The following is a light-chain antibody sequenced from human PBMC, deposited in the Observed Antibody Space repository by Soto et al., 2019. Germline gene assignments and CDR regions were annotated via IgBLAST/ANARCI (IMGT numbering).Light chain of an antibody. CDR2: RNS. CDR1: SSNIGSNP. Sequence: QSVLTQPPSASGTPGQRVTISCSGSSSNIGSNPVNWYQQLPGTAPKLLIYRNSRRPSGVPDRFSGSRSGTSGSLAISGLRSQDEGDYYCATWDESLRAWVFGGGTKLTVL. CDR3: ATWDESLRAWV. V-gene: IGLV1-44*01. J-gene: IGLJ3*02.